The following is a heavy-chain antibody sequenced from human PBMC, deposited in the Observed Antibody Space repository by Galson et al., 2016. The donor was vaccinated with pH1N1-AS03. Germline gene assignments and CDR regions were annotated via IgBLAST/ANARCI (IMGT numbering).Heavy chain of an antibody. Sequence: SLRLSCAVGGFTFSSYAMFWLRQAPGKGLEYVSAISGNGFSTYYANSVKDRFTVSRDNYKNTLYLQMGRLRVEDMAVYYCARGPVSYANYWFPPPDYWGQGTLVTVSS. CDR1: GFTFSSYA. D-gene: IGHD4/OR15-4a*01. CDR2: ISGNGFST. J-gene: IGHJ4*02. CDR3: ARGPVSYANYWFPPPDY. V-gene: IGHV3-64*01.